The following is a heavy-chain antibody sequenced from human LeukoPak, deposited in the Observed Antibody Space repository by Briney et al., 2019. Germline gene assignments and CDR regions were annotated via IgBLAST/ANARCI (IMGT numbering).Heavy chain of an antibody. J-gene: IGHJ6*02. V-gene: IGHV3-23*01. CDR3: ARGRYYGMDV. CDR2: ISGSGGST. Sequence: GGSLRLSCAASGFTFSSYAMSWVRQAPGKGLEWVSAISGSGGSTYYADSVKGRFTISRDNAKNTLYLQMNSLRAEDTAVYYCARGRYYGMDVWGQGTTVTVSS. CDR1: GFTFSSYA.